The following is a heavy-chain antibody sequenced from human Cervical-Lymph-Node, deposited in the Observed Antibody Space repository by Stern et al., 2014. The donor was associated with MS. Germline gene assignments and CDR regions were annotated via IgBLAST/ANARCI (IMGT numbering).Heavy chain of an antibody. J-gene: IGHJ4*02. CDR2: MNTNTWNP. V-gene: IGHV7-4-1*02. Sequence: QVQLMQSGAELNKPGASLKVSCKASGSTFTSYAMHWVRQAPGKGLEWMGWMNTNTWNPTYAQAFTGRFVFALDTSVSTAYLQISSLKAEDTAVYYCARNVGSSGWYDYWGQGTLVTVSS. CDR1: GSTFTSYA. CDR3: ARNVGSSGWYDY. D-gene: IGHD6-19*01.